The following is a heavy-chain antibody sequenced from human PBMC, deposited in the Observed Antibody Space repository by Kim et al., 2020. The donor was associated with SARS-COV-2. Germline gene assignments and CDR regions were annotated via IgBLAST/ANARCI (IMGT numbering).Heavy chain of an antibody. J-gene: IGHJ4*02. CDR3: ARDPLSDFWSGSFDY. D-gene: IGHD3-3*01. V-gene: IGHV3-21*01. Sequence: GGSLRLSCAASGFTFSSYSMNWVRQAPGKGLEWVSSISSSSSYIYYADSVKGRFTISRDNAKNSLYLQMNSLRAEDTAVYYCARDPLSDFWSGSFDYWGQGTLVTVSS. CDR2: ISSSSSYI. CDR1: GFTFSSYS.